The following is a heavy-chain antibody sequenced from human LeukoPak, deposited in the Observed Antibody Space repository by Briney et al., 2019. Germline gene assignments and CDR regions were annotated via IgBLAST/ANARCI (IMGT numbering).Heavy chain of an antibody. Sequence: GRSLRLSCAVSGYTFSSYGMHWVRQAPGKGLEWVAIISYDESNKYYADSVKGRFTISRDNSKNTLYLQMNSLRAEDTAVYYCAKMRGEFSTGWYHDAFDIWGQGTMVTVSS. CDR3: AKMRGEFSTGWYHDAFDI. CDR2: ISYDESNK. J-gene: IGHJ3*02. V-gene: IGHV3-30*18. CDR1: GYTFSSYG. D-gene: IGHD6-19*01.